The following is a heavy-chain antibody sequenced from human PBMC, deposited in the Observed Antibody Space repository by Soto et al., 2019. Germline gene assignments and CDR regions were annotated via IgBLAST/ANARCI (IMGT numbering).Heavy chain of an antibody. V-gene: IGHV5-10-1*01. CDR3: ARVRVSAFYDNWFDH. D-gene: IGHD3-10*01. CDR2: IDPGDSYI. Sequence: GESLKISCQVSGYVFTTSWISGVRQMPGKGLEWMGRIDPGDSYINYSPSFQGHVTISVDNSISTAYFQFHSLKVSDTAIYFCARVRVSAFYDNWFDHWGQGTLVTVSS. J-gene: IGHJ5*02. CDR1: GYVFTTSW.